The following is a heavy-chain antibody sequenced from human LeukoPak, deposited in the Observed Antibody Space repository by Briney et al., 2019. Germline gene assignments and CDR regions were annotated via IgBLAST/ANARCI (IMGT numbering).Heavy chain of an antibody. J-gene: IGHJ5*02. Sequence: SETLSLTCAVYGGSFSGYYWSWIRQPPGKGLEWIGEINHSGSTNYNPSLTSRVTISVDTSKDQFSLKLSSVTAADTAVYYCARKATLRHMVRGASGLDWFDPWGQGTLVTVSS. CDR1: GGSFSGYY. D-gene: IGHD3-10*01. CDR3: ARKATLRHMVRGASGLDWFDP. V-gene: IGHV4-34*01. CDR2: INHSGST.